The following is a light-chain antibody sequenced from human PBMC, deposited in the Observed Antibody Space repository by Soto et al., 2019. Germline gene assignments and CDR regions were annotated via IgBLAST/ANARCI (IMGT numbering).Light chain of an antibody. CDR3: QEYNSGWR. V-gene: IGKV1-5*01. CDR2: DAS. J-gene: IGKJ1*01. CDR1: QSVNTW. Sequence: DIQMTQSPSTLSASVVDRVTIAFRASQSVNTWLAWYQKKPGKAPKLLIYDASNLQSGVPSRFSGSGSGTEFTLSISSLQPDDFATYYCQEYNSGWRFGQGTKVDIK.